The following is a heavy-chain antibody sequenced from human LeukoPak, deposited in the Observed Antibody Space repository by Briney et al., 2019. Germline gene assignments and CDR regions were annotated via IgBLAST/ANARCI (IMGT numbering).Heavy chain of an antibody. Sequence: GGSLRLSCVVSGFTVSNNYMSWVRQAPRKGLEWVSLIYSGGSTYYADSVKGRFTISRDNSKNMVYLQMNSLRAEDTAMYYCARRDDHNGRDYWGRGTLVTVSS. V-gene: IGHV3-53*01. D-gene: IGHD5-24*01. J-gene: IGHJ4*02. CDR3: ARRDDHNGRDY. CDR1: GFTVSNNY. CDR2: IYSGGST.